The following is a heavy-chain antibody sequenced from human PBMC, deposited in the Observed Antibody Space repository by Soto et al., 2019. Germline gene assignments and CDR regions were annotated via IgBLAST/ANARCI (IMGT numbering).Heavy chain of an antibody. Sequence: PGESLKISCKASGYSFSTDWIAWVRQRPGKGLDWMGIIYPGDSDTRYRPSFQGQVTISVDNSIDTAYLEWTTLRASDSARYYCARHSLATQPGDYWGQGTRVTVSS. CDR2: IYPGDSDT. V-gene: IGHV5-51*01. J-gene: IGHJ4*02. D-gene: IGHD5-12*01. CDR3: ARHSLATQPGDY. CDR1: GYSFSTDW.